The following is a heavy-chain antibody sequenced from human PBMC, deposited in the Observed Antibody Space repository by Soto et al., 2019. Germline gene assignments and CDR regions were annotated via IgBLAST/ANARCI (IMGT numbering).Heavy chain of an antibody. Sequence: QVQLQESGPGLVKPSETLSLTCTVSGASISSYYWSWVRQPPGKGLEWIGYIYYIGSXXCNPSLXXXXXXXXXXXXXXXXXXXXSVTAADTAVYYCATVDTYGDYYFQYWGQGTLVTVSS. CDR1: GASISSYY. CDR2: IYYIGSX. J-gene: IGHJ4*02. V-gene: IGHV4-59*01. D-gene: IGHD4-17*01. CDR3: ATVDTYGDYYFQY.